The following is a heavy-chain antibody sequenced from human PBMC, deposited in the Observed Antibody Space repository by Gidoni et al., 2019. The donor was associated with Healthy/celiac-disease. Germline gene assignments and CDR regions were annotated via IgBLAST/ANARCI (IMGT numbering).Heavy chain of an antibody. J-gene: IGHJ2*01. CDR2: IWYDGSNT. V-gene: IGHV3-33*01. CDR3: ARENDFWSGYSHLAWYFDL. CDR1: GFPCSSDG. D-gene: IGHD3-3*01. Sequence: QVQLVESGGGVVQPGRSLRLSGAASGFPCSSDGRQWVRQAPGKGLGWVAVIWYDGSNTYYADSVKGRFTISRDNSKTTLYLQMHSLSAEDTAVYYCARENDFWSGYSHLAWYFDLWGRGTLVTVSS.